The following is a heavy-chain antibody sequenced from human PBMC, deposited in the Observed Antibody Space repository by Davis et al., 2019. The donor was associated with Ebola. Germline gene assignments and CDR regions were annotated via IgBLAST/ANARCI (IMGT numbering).Heavy chain of an antibody. CDR1: GGSISSSSYY. CDR3: AGGRSRSEEPDFDY. Sequence: MPSETLSLTCTVSGGSISSSSYYWGWIRQPPGKGLEWIGSIYYSGSTYYNPSLKSRVTISVDTSKNQFSLKLSSVTAADTAVYYCAGGRSRSEEPDFDYWGQGTLVAVSS. CDR2: IYYSGST. V-gene: IGHV4-39*01. J-gene: IGHJ4*02. D-gene: IGHD1-14*01.